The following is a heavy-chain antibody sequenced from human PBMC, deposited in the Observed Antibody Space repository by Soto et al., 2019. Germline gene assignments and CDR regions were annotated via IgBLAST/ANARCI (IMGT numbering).Heavy chain of an antibody. CDR3: AKRGIVGATTAFDY. D-gene: IGHD1-26*01. Sequence: SETLSLTCTFSGCSISSSSYYWGWIRQPPGKGLEWIGNIFYSGSTYYNPSLKSRVTISVDTSKNQFSLKLSSVTAADTAVYYCAKRGIVGATTAFDYWGQGTLVTVSS. V-gene: IGHV4-39*01. J-gene: IGHJ4*02. CDR1: GCSISSSSYY. CDR2: IFYSGST.